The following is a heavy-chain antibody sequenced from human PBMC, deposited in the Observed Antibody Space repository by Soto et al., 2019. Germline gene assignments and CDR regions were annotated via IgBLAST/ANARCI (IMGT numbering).Heavy chain of an antibody. J-gene: IGHJ6*02. CDR2: VYYTGDT. CDR1: SGPDRSHN. Sequence: QVQLQQSGPRLVKPSETLSLTCTVSSGPDRSHNWGWIRQPPGRGLEWIGYVYYTGDTAYNPSLRGRDTISADTSTNDISLTLTSVTAADTAVYYCVRQGIDYLHGLVDVWGQGTTVSVSS. V-gene: IGHV4-59*08. D-gene: IGHD4-17*01. CDR3: VRQGIDYLHGLVDV.